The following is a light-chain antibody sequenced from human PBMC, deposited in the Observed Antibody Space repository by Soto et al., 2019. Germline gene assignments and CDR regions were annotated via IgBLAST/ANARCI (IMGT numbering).Light chain of an antibody. CDR3: QQSSDFPIT. Sequence: DIEMTQTPSFVSASLGDRVTITCRASQGISSWLAWHQQKPGKAPKLLIYAATILQSGVPSRFSGSESGTDFSLSVSRLQPEDFATYFCQQSSDFPITFGGGTKVDIK. V-gene: IGKV1D-12*01. CDR1: QGISSW. J-gene: IGKJ4*01. CDR2: AAT.